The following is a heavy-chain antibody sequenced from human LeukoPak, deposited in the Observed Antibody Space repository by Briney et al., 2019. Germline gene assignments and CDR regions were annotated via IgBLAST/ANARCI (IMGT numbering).Heavy chain of an antibody. CDR2: ISSSSSYI. V-gene: IGHV3-21*04. J-gene: IGHJ4*02. CDR3: AKDLNWALDY. D-gene: IGHD1-1*01. CDR1: GFTFSSYS. Sequence: PGGSLRLSCAASGFTFSSYSMNWVRQAPGKGLEWVSSISSSSSYIYYADSVKGRFTISRDNSKNTLYLQMNSLRAEDTAVYYCAKDLNWALDYWGQGTLVTVSS.